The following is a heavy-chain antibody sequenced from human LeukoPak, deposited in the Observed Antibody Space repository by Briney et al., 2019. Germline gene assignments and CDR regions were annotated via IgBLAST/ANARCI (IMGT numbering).Heavy chain of an antibody. D-gene: IGHD3-22*01. CDR2: INWNGGST. CDR1: GFTFDDYG. Sequence: GGSLRLSCAASGFTFDDYGMSWVRQAPGKGLEWVSGINWNGGSTGYADSVKGRFTISRDNAKNSLYLQMNSLRAEDTALYYCASLGYYDSSGYYGHWGQGTLVTVSS. V-gene: IGHV3-20*04. J-gene: IGHJ4*02. CDR3: ASLGYYDSSGYYGH.